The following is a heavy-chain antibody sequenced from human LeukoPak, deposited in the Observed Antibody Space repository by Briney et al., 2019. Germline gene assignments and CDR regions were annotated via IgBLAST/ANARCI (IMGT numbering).Heavy chain of an antibody. CDR3: ASERGYSGYEGDY. CDR2: IKQDGSEK. V-gene: IGHV3-7*01. CDR1: GFTFSSYG. J-gene: IGHJ4*02. D-gene: IGHD5-12*01. Sequence: GGSLRLSCAASGFTFSSYGMHWVRQAPGKGLEWVANIKQDGSEKYYVDSVKGRFTISRDNAKNSLYLQMNSLRAEDTAVYYCASERGYSGYEGDYWGQGTLVTVSS.